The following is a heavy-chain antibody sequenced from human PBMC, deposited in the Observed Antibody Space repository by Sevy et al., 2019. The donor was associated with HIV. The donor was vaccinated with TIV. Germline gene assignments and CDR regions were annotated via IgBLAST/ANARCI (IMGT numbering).Heavy chain of an antibody. J-gene: IGHJ4*02. CDR1: GFTFSSDG. Sequence: EGSLRLSCAASGFTFSSDGMHWVRQAPGKELEWVAVIAYDGSNKYYADSVKGRFTISRDNSKNTLYLQMNSLRAEDTTVCYCAKGEYYYDSTGPARGLNFDYWGQGTLVTVSS. CDR3: AKGEYYYDSTGPARGLNFDY. V-gene: IGHV3-30*18. D-gene: IGHD3-22*01. CDR2: IAYDGSNK.